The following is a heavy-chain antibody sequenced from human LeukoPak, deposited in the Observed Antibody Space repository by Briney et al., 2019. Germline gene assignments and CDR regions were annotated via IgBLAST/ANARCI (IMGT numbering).Heavy chain of an antibody. CDR1: GGSISSSSYY. V-gene: IGHV4-39*07. J-gene: IGHJ3*02. CDR3: ARDRPVEAFDI. CDR2: IYYSGST. Sequence: PSETLSLTCTVSGGSISSSSYYWGWIRQPPGKGLEWIGSIYYSGSTYYNPSLKSRVTISVDTSKNQFSLKLSSVTAADTAVYYCARDRPVEAFDIWGQGTMVTVSS. D-gene: IGHD2-2*01.